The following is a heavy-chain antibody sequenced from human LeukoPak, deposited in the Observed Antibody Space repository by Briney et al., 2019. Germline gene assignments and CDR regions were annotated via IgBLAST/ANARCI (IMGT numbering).Heavy chain of an antibody. J-gene: IGHJ6*03. CDR2: IYYSGST. CDR1: GFTFSSYA. D-gene: IGHD2-15*01. V-gene: IGHV4-39*07. Sequence: PGGSLRLSCAASGFTFSSYAMSWVRQAPGKGLEWIGSIYYSGSTYYNPSLKSRVTISVDTSKNQFSLKLSSVTAADTAVYYCARARYCSGGSCYTLTGYYYMDVWGKGTTVTVSS. CDR3: ARARYCSGGSCYTLTGYYYMDV.